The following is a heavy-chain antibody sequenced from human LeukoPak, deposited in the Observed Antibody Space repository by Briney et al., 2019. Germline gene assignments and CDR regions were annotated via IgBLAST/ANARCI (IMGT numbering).Heavy chain of an antibody. J-gene: IGHJ1*01. CDR2: IYYSGST. D-gene: IGHD3-16*01. V-gene: IGHV4-31*03. CDR3: ARDQGGGRLGPFQH. CDR1: GGSISSGGYY. Sequence: SETLSLTCTVSGGSISSGGYYWSWIRQHPGKGLEWIGYIYYSGSTYYNPSLKSRVTISVDTSKNQSSLKLSSVTAADTAVYYCARDQGGGRLGPFQHWGQGTLVTVSS.